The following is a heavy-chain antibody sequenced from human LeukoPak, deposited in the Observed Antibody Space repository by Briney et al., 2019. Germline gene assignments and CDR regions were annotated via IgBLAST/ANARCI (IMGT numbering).Heavy chain of an antibody. D-gene: IGHD4-17*01. CDR1: GFTFSSYW. CDR2: INQDGGEK. V-gene: IGHV3-7*03. CDR3: ARLGTYGDYGYYYYYYGMDV. J-gene: IGHJ6*04. Sequence: GGSLRLSCAASGFTFSSYWMSWVRQAPGKGLEWMANINQDGGEKYYVDSVKGRFTISRDNAKNSLYLQMNSLRAEDTAVYYCARLGTYGDYGYYYYYYGMDVWGKGTTVTVSS.